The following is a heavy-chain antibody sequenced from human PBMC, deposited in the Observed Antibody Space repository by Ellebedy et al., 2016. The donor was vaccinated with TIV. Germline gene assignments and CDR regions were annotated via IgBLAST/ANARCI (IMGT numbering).Heavy chain of an antibody. CDR2: ISSSTTYI. CDR1: GFTFNVYS. Sequence: GGSLRLSXAVSGFTFNVYSMAWVRQAPGKGLEWVSFISSSTTYIYYADSVKGRFAIFRDSAKNSLYLQMHSLRADDTAVYYCARVREWLGEPRNFDYWGQGTLVTVSS. V-gene: IGHV3-21*01. CDR3: ARVREWLGEPRNFDY. D-gene: IGHD3-10*01. J-gene: IGHJ4*02.